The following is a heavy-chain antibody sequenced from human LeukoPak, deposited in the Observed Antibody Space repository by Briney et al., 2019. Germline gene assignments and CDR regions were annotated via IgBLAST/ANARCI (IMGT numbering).Heavy chain of an antibody. D-gene: IGHD1-26*01. Sequence: GASVKVSCKASGYTFTSYGISWVRQAPGQGLEWMGWISAYNGNTDYAQKLQGRVTMTTDTSTSTAYMELRSLGSDDTAVYYCARGRDGSYFRTVYYFDYWGQGTLVTVSS. V-gene: IGHV1-18*01. J-gene: IGHJ4*02. CDR2: ISAYNGNT. CDR3: ARGRDGSYFRTVYYFDY. CDR1: GYTFTSYG.